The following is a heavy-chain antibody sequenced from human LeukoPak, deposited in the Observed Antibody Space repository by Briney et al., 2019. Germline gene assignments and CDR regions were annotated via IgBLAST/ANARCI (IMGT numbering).Heavy chain of an antibody. CDR2: IKSKTDGGTT. CDR1: GFTFSNAW. CDR3: TTEYYYDSSGYYYKGY. V-gene: IGHV3-15*01. Sequence: PGGSLRLSCAASGFTFSNAWLIWVRQAPGKGLEWVGRIKSKTDGGTTDYAAPVKGRFTISRDDSKNTLYLQMNSLKTEDTAVYYCTTEYYYDSSGYYYKGYWGQGTPVTVSS. J-gene: IGHJ4*02. D-gene: IGHD3-22*01.